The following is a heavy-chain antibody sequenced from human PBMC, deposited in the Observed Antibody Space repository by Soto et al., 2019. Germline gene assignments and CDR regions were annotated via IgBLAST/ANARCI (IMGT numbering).Heavy chain of an antibody. Sequence: ASVKVSCKASGYTFTSYGIHWGRQAPGQRLEWTGWINAGNGNTKYSQKFQVRVTITRDTSASTVYMELSSLISEDTAVYYCASNRVGYSYGYYYYGMDAWGQGTTVTSP. CDR3: ASNRVGYSYGYYYYGMDA. J-gene: IGHJ6*02. CDR2: INAGNGNT. D-gene: IGHD5-18*01. CDR1: GYTFTSYG. V-gene: IGHV1-3*01.